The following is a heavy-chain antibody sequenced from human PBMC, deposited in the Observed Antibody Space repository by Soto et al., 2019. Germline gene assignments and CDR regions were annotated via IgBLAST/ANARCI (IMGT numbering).Heavy chain of an antibody. D-gene: IGHD2-15*01. CDR3: ARGGNGIVVELTWYYYYMEV. Sequence: SETLSLTCTVSGGSISSSSYYWGWIRQPPGKGLEWIGYIYYSGSTNYNPSLKSRVTISVDTSKNQFSLKLSSVTAADTAVYYCARGGNGIVVELTWYYYYMEVWGKGTTVTVSS. CDR2: IYYSGST. V-gene: IGHV4-61*05. CDR1: GGSISSSSYY. J-gene: IGHJ6*03.